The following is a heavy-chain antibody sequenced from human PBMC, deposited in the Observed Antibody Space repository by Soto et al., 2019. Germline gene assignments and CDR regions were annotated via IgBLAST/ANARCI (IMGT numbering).Heavy chain of an antibody. CDR3: ARERSAAGTGWFDP. Sequence: ASVKVSCKASGYTFTGYYMHRVRQAPGQGLEWMGWINPNSGDTNYAQKFQGRVTMTRDTSISTAYMELSRLRSEDTAVYCCARERSAAGTGWFDPWGQGTLVTVSS. D-gene: IGHD6-13*01. J-gene: IGHJ5*02. CDR1: GYTFTGYY. V-gene: IGHV1-2*02. CDR2: INPNSGDT.